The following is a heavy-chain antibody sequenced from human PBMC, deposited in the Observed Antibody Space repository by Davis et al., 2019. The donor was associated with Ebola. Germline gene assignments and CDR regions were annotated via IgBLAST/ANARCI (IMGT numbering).Heavy chain of an antibody. D-gene: IGHD6-6*01. CDR2: INPNSGGT. J-gene: IGHJ5*02. Sequence: AASVKVSCKASGYTFTSYGISWVRQAPGQGLEWMGWINPNSGGTNYAQKFQGWVTMTRDTSISTAYMELSRLRSDDTAVYYCARTKSHRWGSTSSWFDPWGQGTLVTVSS. V-gene: IGHV1-2*04. CDR3: ARTKSHRWGSTSSWFDP. CDR1: GYTFTSYG.